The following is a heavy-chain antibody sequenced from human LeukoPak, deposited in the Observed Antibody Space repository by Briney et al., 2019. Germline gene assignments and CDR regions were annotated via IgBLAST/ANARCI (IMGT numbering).Heavy chain of an antibody. D-gene: IGHD3-10*01. CDR2: IWYDGSNK. CDR3: ARDLLLWFGELSSSLDN. J-gene: IGHJ4*02. CDR1: RFTFSNYG. V-gene: IGHV3-33*01. Sequence: PGGSLRLSCAASRFTFSNYGMHRVRQAPGKGLEWVAVIWYDGSNKYYADSVKGRFTISRDNSKNTLYLQMNSLRAEDTAVYYCARDLLLWFGELSSSLDNWGQGTLVTVSS.